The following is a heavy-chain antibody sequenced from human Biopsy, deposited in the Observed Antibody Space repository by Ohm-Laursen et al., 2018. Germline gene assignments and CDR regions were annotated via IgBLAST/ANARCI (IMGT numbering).Heavy chain of an antibody. J-gene: IGHJ4*02. CDR2: INPSGSTT. V-gene: IGHV1-46*01. CDR1: GYSFTSYY. D-gene: IGHD6-19*01. Sequence: SVKVSCKASGYSFTSYYMHWVRQAPGQGLEWMGMINPSGSTTGYPQIFQGRVTMTRDTSKSTVYKELSSLRSADTAVYFCARNTGWYGDLYYFDYWGQGTLVTVSS. CDR3: ARNTGWYGDLYYFDY.